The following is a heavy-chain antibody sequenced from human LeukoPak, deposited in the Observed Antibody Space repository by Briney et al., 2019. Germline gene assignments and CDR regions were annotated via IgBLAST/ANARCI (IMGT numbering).Heavy chain of an antibody. D-gene: IGHD4-17*01. CDR3: ASSYGDYVLYYFDY. V-gene: IGHV4-39*01. J-gene: IGHJ4*02. CDR2: IYYSGST. Sequence: GSLRLSCAASGFTFSSYAMTWVRQAPGKGLEWIGSIYYSGSTYYNPSLKSRVTISVDTSKNQFSLKLSSVTAADTAVYYCASSYGDYVLYYFDYWGQGTLVTVSS. CDR1: GFTFSSYA.